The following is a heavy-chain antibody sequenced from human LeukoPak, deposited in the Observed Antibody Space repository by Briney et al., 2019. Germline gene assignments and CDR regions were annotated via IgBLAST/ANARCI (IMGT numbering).Heavy chain of an antibody. D-gene: IGHD3-10*01. J-gene: IGHJ6*02. CDR1: TFTFRTFA. CDR2: ISYDGSNK. V-gene: IGHV3-30*04. CDR3: AGGSGSYYYGMDV. Sequence: PGGSLRLSCAASTFTFRTFAMHWVRQAPGKGLEWVAVISYDGSNKYYADSVKGRFTISRDSSKNTLYLQMNSLRAEDTAVYYCAGGSGSYYYGMDVWGQGTTVTVSS.